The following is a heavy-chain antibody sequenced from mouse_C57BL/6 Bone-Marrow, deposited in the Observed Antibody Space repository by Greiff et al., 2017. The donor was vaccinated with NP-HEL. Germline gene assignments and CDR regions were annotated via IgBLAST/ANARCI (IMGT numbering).Heavy chain of an antibody. D-gene: IGHD2-5*01. CDR2: IYPRSGNT. Sequence: QVQLQQPGAELARPGASVKLSCKASGYTFTSYGISWVKQRTGQGLEWIGEIYPRSGNTYYNEKFKGKATLTADKSSSTAYMELRSLTSEDSAVYFCAREGYYSNLFDYWGQGTTLTVSS. CDR3: AREGYYSNLFDY. CDR1: GYTFTSYG. J-gene: IGHJ2*01. V-gene: IGHV1-81*01.